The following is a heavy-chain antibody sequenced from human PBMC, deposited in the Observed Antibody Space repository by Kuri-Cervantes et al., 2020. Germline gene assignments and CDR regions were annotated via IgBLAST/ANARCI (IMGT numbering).Heavy chain of an antibody. Sequence: GESLKISCAASGFTFRSYSMNWVRQTPGKGLEWVSSISSSSRYIYYADSVKGRFTISRDNAKNSLYLQVNSLRAEDTAMYYCVRTYYYDSSGYSHWGQGTLVTVSS. CDR2: ISSSSRYI. V-gene: IGHV3-21*01. J-gene: IGHJ4*02. CDR1: GFTFRSYS. CDR3: VRTYYYDSSGYSH. D-gene: IGHD3-22*01.